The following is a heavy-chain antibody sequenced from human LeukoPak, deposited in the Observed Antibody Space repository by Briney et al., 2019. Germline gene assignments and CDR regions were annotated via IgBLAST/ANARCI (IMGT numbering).Heavy chain of an antibody. D-gene: IGHD4-17*01. V-gene: IGHV3-33*06. CDR1: GFTFSSYG. CDR3: AKDNAVTHPFDY. J-gene: IGHJ4*02. CDR2: IWYDGSSK. Sequence: GGSLRLSCAASGFTFSSYGMHWVRQAPGKGLEWVAVIWYDGSSKYYADSVKGRFTISRDNSKNTLYLQMNSLRAEDTAVYYCAKDNAVTHPFDYWGQGTLVTVSS.